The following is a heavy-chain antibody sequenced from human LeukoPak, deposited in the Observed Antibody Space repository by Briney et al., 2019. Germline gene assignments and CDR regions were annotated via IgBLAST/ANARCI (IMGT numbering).Heavy chain of an antibody. CDR1: GFTFSSYA. CDR3: ARACYSSSLRY. Sequence: PGGTLRLSCAASGFTFSSYAMHWVRQAPGKGLEYVSAISSNGGSTYYANSVKGRFTISRDNSKNTLYLQLGSLRAEDMAVYYCARACYSSSLRYWVQGTLVTVSS. J-gene: IGHJ4*02. V-gene: IGHV3-64*01. D-gene: IGHD6-13*01. CDR2: ISSNGGST.